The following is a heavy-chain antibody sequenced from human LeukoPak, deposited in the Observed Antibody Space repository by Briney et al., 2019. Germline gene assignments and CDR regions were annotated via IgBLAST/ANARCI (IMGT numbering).Heavy chain of an antibody. CDR3: ARHASVSGNWPRPLDY. Sequence: QPSETLSLTCTVSGGSISSSSYDWGWVRQRPGKGREWIANIFYSGITYYRPSLRSRFPISVDTSKNQFSLKLTSVTAADTAVYYCARHASVSGNWPRPLDYWGQGSLVTVSS. J-gene: IGHJ4*02. D-gene: IGHD3-3*01. CDR2: IFYSGIT. CDR1: GGSISSSSYD. V-gene: IGHV4-39*01.